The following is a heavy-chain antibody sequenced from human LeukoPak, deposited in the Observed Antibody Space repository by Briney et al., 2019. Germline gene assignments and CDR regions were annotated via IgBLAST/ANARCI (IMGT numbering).Heavy chain of an antibody. V-gene: IGHV4-61*01. CDR1: GGSVSSGSYY. D-gene: IGHD3-10*01. CDR2: IYYSGST. Sequence: YPSETLSLTCTVSGGSVSSGSYYWSWIRQPPGKGLEWIGYIYYSGSTNYNPSLKSRVTISVDTSKNQFSLKLSSVTAADTAVYYCARGRRFGELSHGYYFDYWGQGTLVTVSS. CDR3: ARGRRFGELSHGYYFDY. J-gene: IGHJ4*02.